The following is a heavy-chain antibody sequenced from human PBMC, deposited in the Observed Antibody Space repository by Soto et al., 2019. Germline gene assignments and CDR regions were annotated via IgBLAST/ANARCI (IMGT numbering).Heavy chain of an antibody. CDR3: AKEGGSSGYYYYY. CDR1: GFTFSSYG. CDR2: ISYDGSNK. Sequence: QVQLVESGGGVVQPGRSLRLSCAASGFTFSSYGMHWVRQAPGKGLEWVAVISYDGSNKYYADSVKGRFTISRDNSKNTLYLQMNSLRAEDTAVYYCAKEGGSSGYYYYYWGQGTLVTVSS. D-gene: IGHD3-22*01. V-gene: IGHV3-30*18. J-gene: IGHJ4*02.